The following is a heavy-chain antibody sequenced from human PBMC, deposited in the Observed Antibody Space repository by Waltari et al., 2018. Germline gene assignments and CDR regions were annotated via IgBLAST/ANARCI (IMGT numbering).Heavy chain of an antibody. CDR2: INHSGST. Sequence: QVQLQQWGAGLLKPSETLSLTCPVYGGSFRGSYCLWILPPPGKGLEWIGEINHSGSTNYNPSLKSRVTISVDTSKNQFSLKLSSVTAADTAVYYCARVHGYSSGWYGPDYWGQGTLVTVSS. J-gene: IGHJ4*02. CDR3: ARVHGYSSGWYGPDY. V-gene: IGHV4-34*01. D-gene: IGHD6-19*01. CDR1: GGSFRGSY.